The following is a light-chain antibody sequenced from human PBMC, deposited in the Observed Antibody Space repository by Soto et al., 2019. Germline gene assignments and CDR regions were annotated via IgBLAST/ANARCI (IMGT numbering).Light chain of an antibody. V-gene: IGKV3-20*01. CDR2: GAS. J-gene: IGKJ1*01. CDR3: QLYGSSPGWT. Sequence: EIVLTQSPGTLSLSPGERATLSCRASQSVSSSYLAWYQQKPGQAPRLLIYGASSRATGIPDRFSGSGSGTEFTLTISRLEPEDCAVYYCQLYGSSPGWTFGQGTKVEIK. CDR1: QSVSSSY.